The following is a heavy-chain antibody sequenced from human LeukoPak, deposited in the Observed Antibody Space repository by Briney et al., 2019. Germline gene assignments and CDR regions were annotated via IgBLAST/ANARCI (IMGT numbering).Heavy chain of an antibody. CDR2: INPNSGCT. Sequence: ASVKVSCKASGYTFTGYYMHWVRQAPGQGLEWMGWINPNSGCTNYAQKFQGRVTMTRDTSISTAYMELSRLRSDDTAVYYCAAHRTSTVTTDDYWGQGPLVTVSS. J-gene: IGHJ4*02. D-gene: IGHD4-17*01. CDR1: GYTFTGYY. CDR3: AAHRTSTVTTDDY. V-gene: IGHV1-2*02.